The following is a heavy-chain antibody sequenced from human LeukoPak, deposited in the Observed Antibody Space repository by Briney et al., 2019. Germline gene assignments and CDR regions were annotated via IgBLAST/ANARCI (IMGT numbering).Heavy chain of an antibody. V-gene: IGHV3-11*01. Sequence: GGSLRLSCAASGFTFSDYYMSWIRQAPGKGLEWVSYISSSGSTIYYADSVKGRFTISRDNAKNSLYLQMNSLRAADTAVYYCAKEGRTTWYRGWFDSWGQGTLVIVSS. CDR1: GFTFSDYY. J-gene: IGHJ5*01. CDR3: AKEGRTTWYRGWFDS. D-gene: IGHD6-13*01. CDR2: ISSSGSTI.